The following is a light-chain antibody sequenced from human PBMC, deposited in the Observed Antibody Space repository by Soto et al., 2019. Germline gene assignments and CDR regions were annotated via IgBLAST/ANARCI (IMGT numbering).Light chain of an antibody. CDR1: QNINTW. J-gene: IGKJ1*01. CDR3: QQYNSYPWT. CDR2: KAS. Sequence: DIQMTQSPSTLSASVGDRVTITCRASQNINTWLAWYQQKPGKAPNLLIYKASNLEYGVPSRFSGSGSGTEFTLTISSLQPDDFATYYCQQYNSYPWTFGQGTKVEIK. V-gene: IGKV1-5*03.